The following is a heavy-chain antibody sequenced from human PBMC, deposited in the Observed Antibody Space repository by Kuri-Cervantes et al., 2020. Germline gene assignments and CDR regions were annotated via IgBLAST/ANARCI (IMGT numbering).Heavy chain of an antibody. J-gene: IGHJ4*02. CDR3: AHRRRRSSGWFSFDY. CDR1: GFSLTTDGVG. CDR2: IYWDDDK. V-gene: IGHV2-5*02. D-gene: IGHD6-19*01. Sequence: SGPTLVKPTQTLTLTCTFSGFSLTTDGVGVGWIRQPPGKALEWLALIYWDDDKHYSPSLKNRVSTTRDTSKNQVVLTMTNMDPVDTGTYYCAHRRRRSSGWFSFDYWGQGTLVTVSS.